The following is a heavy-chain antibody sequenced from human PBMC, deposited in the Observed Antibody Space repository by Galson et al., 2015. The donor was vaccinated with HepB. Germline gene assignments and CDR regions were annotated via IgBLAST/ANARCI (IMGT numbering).Heavy chain of an antibody. D-gene: IGHD1-1*01. CDR3: ARLDGPVDV. Sequence: SLRLSCAASGFTFSTSTMNWVRQAPGKGPEWVSSMTWSGSYISYLESVRGRITISRDNAKNSLYLQMNSLRAENSAVYYCARLDGPVDVWGQGTTVTVSS. V-gene: IGHV3-21*01. J-gene: IGHJ6*02. CDR2: MTWSGSYI. CDR1: GFTFSTST.